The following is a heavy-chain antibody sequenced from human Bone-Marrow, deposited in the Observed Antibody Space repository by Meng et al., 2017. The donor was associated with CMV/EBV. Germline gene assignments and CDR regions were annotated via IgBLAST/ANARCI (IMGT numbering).Heavy chain of an antibody. Sequence: GHLGQFGGVVKAPGASVKVSCKASGYIFSDYYIHWVRQAPGQGLEWMGWIHPKNGGTKYAQKFQGRVTMTRDTSISTTYMDLNRLISDDTAVYYCARDPDTPMAFDHWGQGTLVTVSS. CDR3: ARDPDTPMAFDH. V-gene: IGHV1-2*02. CDR2: IHPKNGGT. J-gene: IGHJ4*02. D-gene: IGHD5-18*01. CDR1: GYIFSDYY.